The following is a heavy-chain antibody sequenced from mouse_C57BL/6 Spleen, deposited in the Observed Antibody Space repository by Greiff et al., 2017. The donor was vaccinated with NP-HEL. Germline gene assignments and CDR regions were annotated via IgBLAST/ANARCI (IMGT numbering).Heavy chain of an antibody. CDR2: INPSNGGT. CDR1: GYTFTSYW. V-gene: IGHV1-53*01. Sequence: QVQLQQPGTELVKPGASVKLSCKASGYTFTSYWMHWVKQRPGQGLEWIGNINPSNGGTNYNEKFKSKATLTVDKSSSTASMQLSSLTSEDSAVYYCAGSHYGSSYAWFAYWGQGTLVTVSA. CDR3: AGSHYGSSYAWFAY. J-gene: IGHJ3*01. D-gene: IGHD1-1*01.